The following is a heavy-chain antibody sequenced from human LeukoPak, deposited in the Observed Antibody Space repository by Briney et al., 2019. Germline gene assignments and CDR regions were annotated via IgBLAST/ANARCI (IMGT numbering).Heavy chain of an antibody. V-gene: IGHV1-8*01. Sequence: GASVKVSCKAPGHTFTSYDIHWVRQATGQGLEWMGWMNPKSGNTGYEQKFEGRVTMSRNSSISTAYMELSSLRSEETAVYYCARGLRTYDILTGYYHYYYYMDVWGKGTTVTVSS. CDR2: MNPKSGNT. CDR1: GHTFTSYD. CDR3: ARGLRTYDILTGYYHYYYYMDV. D-gene: IGHD3-9*01. J-gene: IGHJ6*03.